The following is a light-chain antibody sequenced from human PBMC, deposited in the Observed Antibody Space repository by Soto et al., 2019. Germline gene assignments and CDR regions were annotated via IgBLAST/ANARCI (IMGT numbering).Light chain of an antibody. CDR3: QQYDDTHT. Sequence: EIVLTQSPGTVSLSPGERATLSCRASRRVSSSYLTWYQQKRGQAPRLLIYVAYVRAPGIPDRFSGSGYGIDFTFPISRLETEDFALYYCQQYDDTHTFGGGTKVEIK. CDR2: VAY. J-gene: IGKJ4*01. CDR1: RRVSSSY. V-gene: IGKV3-20*01.